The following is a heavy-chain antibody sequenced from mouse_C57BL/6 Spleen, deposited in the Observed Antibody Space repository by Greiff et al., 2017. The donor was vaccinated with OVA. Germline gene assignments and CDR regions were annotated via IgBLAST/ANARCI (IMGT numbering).Heavy chain of an antibody. D-gene: IGHD1-1*01. Sequence: EVQRVESVAELVRPGASVKLSCTASGFNIKNTYMHWVKQRPEQGLEWIGRIDPANGNTKYAPKFQGKATITADTSSNTAYLQLSSLTSEDTAIYYCASRPTYYYGSSYDFDYWGQGTTLTVSS. J-gene: IGHJ2*01. V-gene: IGHV14-3*01. CDR1: GFNIKNTY. CDR2: IDPANGNT. CDR3: ASRPTYYYGSSYDFDY.